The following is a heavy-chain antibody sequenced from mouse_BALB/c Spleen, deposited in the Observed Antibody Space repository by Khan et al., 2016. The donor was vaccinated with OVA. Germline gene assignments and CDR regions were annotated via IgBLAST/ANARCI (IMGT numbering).Heavy chain of an antibody. V-gene: IGHV1S81*02. Sequence: QVQLQQPGAELVKPGASVKLSCRASGYTFTSYYIYWVKQRPGQGLEWIGGINPSDGGTDFTEKFKNKATLTVDKSSSTAYRQLNSLTSEDSAVYYCSRSVWAAFAYWGQGTLVTVSA. CDR2: INPSDGGT. CDR1: GYTFTSYY. J-gene: IGHJ3*01. CDR3: SRSVWAAFAY.